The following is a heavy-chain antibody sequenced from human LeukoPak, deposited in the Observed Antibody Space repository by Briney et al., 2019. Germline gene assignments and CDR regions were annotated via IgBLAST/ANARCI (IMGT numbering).Heavy chain of an antibody. CDR2: IYYSGRV. Sequence: SETLSLTCTVSGGSVSSYYWSWIREPPGKGLVWIGYIYYSGRVNYNPSLKSRVTISVDTSKNQFSLKLSSVTAADTAVYYCARDSAVSGYYYYGMDVWGQGTTVTVSS. D-gene: IGHD6-19*01. CDR3: ARDSAVSGYYYYGMDV. V-gene: IGHV4-59*02. J-gene: IGHJ6*02. CDR1: GGSVSSYY.